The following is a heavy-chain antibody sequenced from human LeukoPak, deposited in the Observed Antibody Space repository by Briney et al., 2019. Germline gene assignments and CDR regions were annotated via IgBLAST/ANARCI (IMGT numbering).Heavy chain of an antibody. J-gene: IGHJ6*02. CDR2: IYTSGST. V-gene: IGHV4-4*09. D-gene: IGHD2-2*01. CDR3: AREGLQLLSNYYYYGMDV. CDR1: GGSISSFY. Sequence: SETLSLTCNVSGGSISSFYLSWIRQPPGKGLEWIGYIYTSGSTNYNPSLKSRVTMSVDTSKNQFSLKLSSVTAADTAVYYCAREGLQLLSNYYYYGMDVWGQGTTVTVSS.